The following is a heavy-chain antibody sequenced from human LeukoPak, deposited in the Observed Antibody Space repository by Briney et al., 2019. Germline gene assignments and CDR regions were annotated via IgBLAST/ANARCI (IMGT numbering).Heavy chain of an antibody. CDR1: GSTFSGST. CDR2: IRSKTNSYAT. V-gene: IGHV3-73*01. Sequence: PGGSLRLSCAASGSTFSGSTMHWVRQASGKGLEWVGRIRSKTNSYATEYAASVKGRFTISRDDSKNTAYLQMNSLKTEDTAVYYCTIIFGELGCWGQGTLVTVSS. J-gene: IGHJ4*02. CDR3: TIIFGELGC. D-gene: IGHD3-10*02.